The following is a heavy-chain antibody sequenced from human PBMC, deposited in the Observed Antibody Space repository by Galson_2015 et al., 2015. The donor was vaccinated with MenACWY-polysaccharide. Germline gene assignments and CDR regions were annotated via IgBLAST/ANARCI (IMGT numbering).Heavy chain of an antibody. D-gene: IGHD3-22*01. CDR3: ARRAAYYESESVYRNRDCFDS. V-gene: IGHV5-51*01. CDR2: IYPGDSDI. Sequence: QSGAEVTKPGESLRISCTGSGYSFTNYWIGWVRQMPGKGLEWMGIIYPGDSDIAYSPSFQGQVTISADKSISTAYLQWSSLKASARATWFCARRAAYYESESVYRNRDCFDSWGQGTLVTVSS. CDR1: GYSFTNYW. J-gene: IGHJ4*02.